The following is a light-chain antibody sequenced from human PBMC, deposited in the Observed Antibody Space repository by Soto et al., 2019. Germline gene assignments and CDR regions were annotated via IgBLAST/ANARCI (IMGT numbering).Light chain of an antibody. J-gene: IGKJ2*01. V-gene: IGKV4-1*01. CDR1: QSILYSSNNKNY. CDR3: HQYYDSPYT. Sequence: DIVMTQSPDSLAVSLGERATINCKSSQSILYSSNNKNYLAWYQQKPGQPPKLLIYWASARQSGVPDRFSGSGSVTDFTLTISSLQAEDVAVYYCHQYYDSPYTFGQGTKLQIK. CDR2: WAS.